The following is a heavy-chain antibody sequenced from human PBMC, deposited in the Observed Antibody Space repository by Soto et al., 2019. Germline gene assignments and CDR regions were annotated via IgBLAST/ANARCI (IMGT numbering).Heavy chain of an antibody. V-gene: IGHV1-69*01. Sequence: QVQLVQSGAEVKKPGSSVKVSCKASGGTFSSYAISWVRQAPGQGLEWMGGIIPIFGTANYAQKFQGRVTITADESTSTAYRELSSLRSEDTAVYYCARSGGDSGYDYYPHYFDYWGQGTLVTVSS. D-gene: IGHD5-12*01. CDR3: ARSGGDSGYDYYPHYFDY. CDR1: GGTFSSYA. J-gene: IGHJ4*02. CDR2: IIPIFGTA.